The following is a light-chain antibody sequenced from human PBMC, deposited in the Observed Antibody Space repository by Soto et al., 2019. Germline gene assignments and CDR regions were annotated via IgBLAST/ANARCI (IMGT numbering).Light chain of an antibody. J-gene: IGKJ2*01. Sequence: EIVLTQSPGTLSLSPGERATLSCRASQSVSSSYLAWYQQKPGQAPRLLIYAASSRATGIPDRFSGSGSGTDFTLTISRLETEDIAVYYCQQYSSSLPYTCGQRTKLEIK. V-gene: IGKV3-20*01. CDR3: QQYSSSLPYT. CDR1: QSVSSSY. CDR2: AAS.